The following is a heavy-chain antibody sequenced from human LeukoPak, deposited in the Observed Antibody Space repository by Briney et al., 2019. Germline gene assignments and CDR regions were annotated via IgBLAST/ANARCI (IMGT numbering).Heavy chain of an antibody. CDR1: GFTLSDYY. CDR2: ISSSGSKI. J-gene: IGHJ3*02. Sequence: PGGSLRLSCAASGFTLSDYYMSWIRQAPGKGVGWVSYISSSGSKIYYADSVKGRFTISRDNAKNSLYLQMISLRAEYTAVYYCARDPGEVGDAFDIWGQGTMVTVSS. CDR3: ARDPGEVGDAFDI. D-gene: IGHD3-16*01. V-gene: IGHV3-11*04.